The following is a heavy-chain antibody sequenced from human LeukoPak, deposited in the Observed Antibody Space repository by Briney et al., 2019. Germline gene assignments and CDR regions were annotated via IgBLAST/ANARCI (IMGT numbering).Heavy chain of an antibody. V-gene: IGHV4-4*02. CDR3: ARDHTMVRGVIEY. J-gene: IGHJ4*02. CDR1: GGSISSSNW. D-gene: IGHD3-10*01. CDR2: IYHSGST. Sequence: PSETLSLTCAVSGGSISSSNWWSWVRQPPGKGLEWIGEIYHSGSTNYNPSLKSRVTISVDKSKNQFSLKLSSVTAADTAVYYCARDHTMVRGVIEYWGQGTLVTVSS.